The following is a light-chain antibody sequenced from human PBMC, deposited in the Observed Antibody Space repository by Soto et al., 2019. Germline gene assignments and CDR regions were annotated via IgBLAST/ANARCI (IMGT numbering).Light chain of an antibody. CDR2: GAS. V-gene: IGKV3-20*01. CDR3: QQYGSAPYT. CDR1: QSVSSSY. J-gene: IGKJ2*01. Sequence: EIVLTQSPGTLSLSPGERATLSCRASQSVSSSYLAWYQKKPGQAPRLLIYGASSRATDIPDRFSGSGSGTDFILTISRLEPEDFAVYYCQQYGSAPYTFGQGTKLEIK.